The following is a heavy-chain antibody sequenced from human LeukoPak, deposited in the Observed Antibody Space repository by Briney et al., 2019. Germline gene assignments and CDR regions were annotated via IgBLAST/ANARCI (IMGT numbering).Heavy chain of an antibody. CDR3: ARDPYGSGSTLDY. Sequence: PGGSLRLSCAASGFTFSSYEMNWVRQAPGKGLEWVSYISSSGSTIYYADSVKGRFTISRDNSKNTLYLQMNSLRAEDTALYYCARDPYGSGSTLDYWGQGTLVTVSS. D-gene: IGHD3-10*01. V-gene: IGHV3-48*03. J-gene: IGHJ4*02. CDR1: GFTFSSYE. CDR2: ISSSGSTI.